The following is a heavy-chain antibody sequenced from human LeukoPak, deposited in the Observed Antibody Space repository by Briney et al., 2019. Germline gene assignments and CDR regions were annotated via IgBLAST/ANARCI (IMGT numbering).Heavy chain of an antibody. CDR2: IYYSGST. V-gene: IGHV4-59*01. J-gene: IGHJ4*02. CDR1: GGSISSYY. CDR3: ARKSYDSSGYYSG. Sequence: PSETLSLTCTVSGGSISSYYWSWLRQPPGKGLEWIGYIYYSGSTNYNPSLKSRVTMSVDTSKNQFSLKLSSVTAADTAVYYCARKSYDSSGYYSGWGQGTLVTVSS. D-gene: IGHD3-22*01.